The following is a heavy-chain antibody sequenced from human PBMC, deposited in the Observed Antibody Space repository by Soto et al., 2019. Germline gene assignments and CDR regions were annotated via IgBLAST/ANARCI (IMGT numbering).Heavy chain of an antibody. V-gene: IGHV1-18*01. D-gene: IGHD2-15*01. Sequence: ASVKVSCKASGYTFTSYGISWVRQAPGQGLEWMGWISAYNGNTNYAQKLQGRVTMTTDTSTSTAYMELRSLRSDDTAVYYCAREENCSGGSCHNYGMDVWGQGTTVTVSS. J-gene: IGHJ6*02. CDR3: AREENCSGGSCHNYGMDV. CDR1: GYTFTSYG. CDR2: ISAYNGNT.